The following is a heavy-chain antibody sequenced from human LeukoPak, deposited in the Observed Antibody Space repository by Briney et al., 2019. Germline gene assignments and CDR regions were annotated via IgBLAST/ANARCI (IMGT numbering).Heavy chain of an antibody. Sequence: SETLSLTCTVSGGSISSYYWSWIRQPAGKGLEWIGRIYTSGSTNYNPSLKSRVTMSVDTSKNQFSLKLSSVTAADAAVYYCAKSGSYYFYAFDIWGQGTMVTVSS. J-gene: IGHJ3*02. CDR2: IYTSGST. V-gene: IGHV4-4*07. D-gene: IGHD1-26*01. CDR3: AKSGSYYFYAFDI. CDR1: GGSISSYY.